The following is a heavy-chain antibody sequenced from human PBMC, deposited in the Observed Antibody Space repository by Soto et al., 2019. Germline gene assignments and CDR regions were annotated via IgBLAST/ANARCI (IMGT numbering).Heavy chain of an antibody. Sequence: GWSLRLSCAASGFTFSSYSMNWVRQAPGKGLEWVSSISSSSSYIYYADSVKGRFTISRDNAKNSLYLQMNSLRAEDTAVYYCARDRLVVPAATVLGNWFDPWGQGTLVTVSS. J-gene: IGHJ5*02. V-gene: IGHV3-21*01. CDR1: GFTFSSYS. CDR3: ARDRLVVPAATVLGNWFDP. CDR2: ISSSSSYI. D-gene: IGHD2-2*01.